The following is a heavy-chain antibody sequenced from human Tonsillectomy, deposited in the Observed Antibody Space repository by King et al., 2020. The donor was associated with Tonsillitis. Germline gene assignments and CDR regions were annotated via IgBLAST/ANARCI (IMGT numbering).Heavy chain of an antibody. J-gene: IGHJ4*02. CDR1: GFSLSTSGMC. CDR2: IDWDDDK. CDR3: ARTLRRYCSGGSCYSPTYFDY. Sequence: TLKESGPALVKPTQTLTLTCTFSGFSLSTSGMCVSWIRQPPGKALEWLARIDWDDDKYYSTSLKTRLTISKDTSKNQVVLTMNNMDPVDTATYYCARTLRRYCSGGSCYSPTYFDYWGQGTLVTVSS. V-gene: IGHV2-70*11. D-gene: IGHD2-15*01.